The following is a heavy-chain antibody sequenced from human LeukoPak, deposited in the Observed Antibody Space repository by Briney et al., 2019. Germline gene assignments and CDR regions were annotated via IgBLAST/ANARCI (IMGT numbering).Heavy chain of an antibody. Sequence: ASVKVSCKASGYTFTNYYMHWVRQAPGQGLEWMGILNPSSGSTAYAQKFQGRVTMTRDTSTSTVYMELSSLRSEDTAVYYCARDEATGRFDPWGQGTLVIVFS. D-gene: IGHD5-24*01. V-gene: IGHV1-46*01. CDR2: LNPSSGST. CDR3: ARDEATGRFDP. CDR1: GYTFTNYY. J-gene: IGHJ5*02.